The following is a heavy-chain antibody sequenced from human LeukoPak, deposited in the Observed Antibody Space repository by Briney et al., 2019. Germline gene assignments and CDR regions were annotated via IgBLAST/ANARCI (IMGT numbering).Heavy chain of an antibody. D-gene: IGHD4-17*01. J-gene: IGHJ5*02. CDR1: GDSVNSGAYY. V-gene: IGHV4-61*10. Sequence: SETLSLTCTVSGDSVNSGAYYWSWLRQPAGKEPEWIGRIYPLETTNYNPSLKSRVAISVDTSKNQFSLKLSSVTAADTAVYYCATSGATTATTWGGNWFDPWGQGALVTVSS. CDR3: ATSGATTATTWGGNWFDP. CDR2: IYPLETT.